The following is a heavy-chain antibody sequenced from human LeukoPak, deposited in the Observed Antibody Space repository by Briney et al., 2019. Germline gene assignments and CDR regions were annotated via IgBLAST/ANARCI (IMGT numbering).Heavy chain of an antibody. Sequence: ASVKVSCKVSGYTLTELSMHWVRQAPGKGLEWMGGFDPEDGETIYAQKFQGRVTMTEGTSTDTAYMELSSLRSEDTAVYYCATAAPHFKEMATSALVYWGQGTLVTVSS. V-gene: IGHV1-24*01. J-gene: IGHJ4*02. D-gene: IGHD5-12*01. CDR1: GYTLTELS. CDR3: ATAAPHFKEMATSALVY. CDR2: FDPEDGET.